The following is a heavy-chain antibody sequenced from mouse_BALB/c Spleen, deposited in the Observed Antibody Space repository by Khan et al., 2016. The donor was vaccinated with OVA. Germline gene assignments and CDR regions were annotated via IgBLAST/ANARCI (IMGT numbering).Heavy chain of an antibody. CDR3: ARPAYDGYYDC. CDR1: GYTFTDYA. D-gene: IGHD2-3*01. V-gene: IGHV1S137*01. CDR2: ISTYSGST. Sequence: QVQLQQSGPELVRPGVSVKISCKGSGYTFTDYAMYWVKQSHAKSLEWIGLISTYSGSTNYSQKFKGKVTMTVDKSSSAAYMELARLTSEDSAIYYCARPAYDGYYDCWGQGTALTVSS. J-gene: IGHJ2*01.